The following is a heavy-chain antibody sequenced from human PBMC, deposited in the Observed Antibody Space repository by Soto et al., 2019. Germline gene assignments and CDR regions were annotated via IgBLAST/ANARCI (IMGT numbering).Heavy chain of an antibody. CDR1: GFTCSGYA. J-gene: IGHJ4*02. V-gene: IGHV3-23*01. Sequence: GGSQSISYTASGFTCSGYARSWVRQAPGKGLEWVSAISASGGSTYYADSVKGRSTISRDTSRNTLYLQMNSLRAEDTAVYYCAKRFSSGFDYWGQGTLVTVSS. CDR3: AKRFSSGFDY. CDR2: ISASGGST. D-gene: IGHD6-19*01.